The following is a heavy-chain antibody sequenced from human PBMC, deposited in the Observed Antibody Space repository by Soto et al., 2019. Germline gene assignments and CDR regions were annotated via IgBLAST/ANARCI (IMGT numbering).Heavy chain of an antibody. J-gene: IGHJ1*01. D-gene: IGHD2-21*02. CDR2: IHYSGST. V-gene: IGHV4-30-4*01. CDR3: ASGRGGDCYSFQY. CDR1: GGSISSDDYY. Sequence: QEELQESGPGLVKHSQILSHTCTVSGGSISSDDYYWSWIRQPPGRGLEWIGYIHYSGSTYYNPSLKSRVTISVGTSKTQFSLNLCSVTAADTAVYYCASGRGGDCYSFQYWGQGTLVTVSS.